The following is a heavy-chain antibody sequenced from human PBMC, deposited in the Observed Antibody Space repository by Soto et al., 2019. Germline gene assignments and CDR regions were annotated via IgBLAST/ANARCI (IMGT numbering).Heavy chain of an antibody. CDR2: INPSGGST. V-gene: IGHV1-46*01. CDR3: ARALTPRDIVVVVAATLDY. CDR1: GYTFTSYY. D-gene: IGHD2-15*01. J-gene: IGHJ4*02. Sequence: ASVKVSCKASGYTFTSYYMHWVRQAPGQGLEWMGIINPSGGSTSYAQKFRGRVTMTRDTSTSTVYMELRSLRSDDTAVYYCARALTPRDIVVVVAATLDYWGQGTLVTVSS.